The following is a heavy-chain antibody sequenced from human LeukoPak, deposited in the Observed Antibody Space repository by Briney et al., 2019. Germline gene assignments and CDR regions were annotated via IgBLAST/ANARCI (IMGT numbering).Heavy chain of an antibody. Sequence: SETLSLTCAVYGGSFSGYYWSWIRQPPGKGLEWIGEINHSGSTNYNPSLKSRVTISVDTSKNQFSLKLNSVTAADTAVYYCARGRNLGYCSSTSCYPGQEFDYWGQGTLVTVSS. J-gene: IGHJ4*02. D-gene: IGHD2-2*01. CDR1: GGSFSGYY. V-gene: IGHV4-34*01. CDR2: INHSGST. CDR3: ARGRNLGYCSSTSCYPGQEFDY.